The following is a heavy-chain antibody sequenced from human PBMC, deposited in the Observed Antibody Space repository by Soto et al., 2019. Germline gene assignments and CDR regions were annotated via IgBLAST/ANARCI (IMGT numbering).Heavy chain of an antibody. J-gene: IGHJ5*02. CDR1: GYTFTSYG. CDR2: ISAYNGNT. V-gene: IGHV1-18*01. Sequence: ASVKVSCKASGYTFTSYGISWVRQAPGQGLEWMGWISAYNGNTNYAQKLQGRVTMTTDTSTSTAYMELRSLRSDDTAVYYRARVRITIFGVSPDWFDPWGRGTLVTVSS. D-gene: IGHD3-3*01. CDR3: ARVRITIFGVSPDWFDP.